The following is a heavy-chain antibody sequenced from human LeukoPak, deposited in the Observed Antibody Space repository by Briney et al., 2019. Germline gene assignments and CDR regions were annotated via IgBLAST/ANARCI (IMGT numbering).Heavy chain of an antibody. CDR2: INPNSGGT. D-gene: IGHD3-22*01. CDR3: ARARDYYDSSGYDY. V-gene: IGHV1-2*06. J-gene: IGHJ4*02. Sequence: GASVKVSCKASGYTFSDYYMHWVRQAPRQGLEWMGRINPNSGGTNYAQKFQGRVTMTRDTSISTAYMELSGLRSDDTAVYYCARARDYYDSSGYDYWGQGTLVTVSS. CDR1: GYTFSDYY.